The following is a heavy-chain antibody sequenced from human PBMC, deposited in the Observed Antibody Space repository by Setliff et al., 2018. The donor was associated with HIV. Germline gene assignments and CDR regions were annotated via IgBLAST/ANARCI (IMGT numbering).Heavy chain of an antibody. Sequence: GGSLRLSCEASGFIFSDYFMTWIRQAPGKGLEWISYIGSRGTPVKTADSLKGRFFVSRDNTKNSLYLQINNLSVEDTAMYFCARTDSYTAMIWPWGRGTLGTVSS. J-gene: IGHJ1*01. D-gene: IGHD3-16*01. CDR3: ARTDSYTAMIWP. CDR1: GFIFSDYF. V-gene: IGHV3-11*01. CDR2: IGSRGTPV.